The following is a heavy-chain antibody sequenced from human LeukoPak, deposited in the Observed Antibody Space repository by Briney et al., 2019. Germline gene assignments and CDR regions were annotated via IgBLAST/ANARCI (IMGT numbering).Heavy chain of an antibody. CDR1: GYSFTSYW. V-gene: IGHV5-51*01. Sequence: GESLKISCKGFGYSFTSYWIGWVCQMPGKGLEWMGIIYPGDSDTRYSPSFQGQVTISADKSISTAYLQWSSLKASDTAMYYCARTYYYDSSGYLGRDYYYYMDVWGKGTTVTVSS. J-gene: IGHJ6*03. CDR2: IYPGDSDT. CDR3: ARTYYYDSSGYLGRDYYYYMDV. D-gene: IGHD3-22*01.